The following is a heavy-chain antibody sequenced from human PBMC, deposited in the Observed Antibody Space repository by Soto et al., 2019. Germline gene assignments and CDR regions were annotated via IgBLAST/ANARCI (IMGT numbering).Heavy chain of an antibody. Sequence: QVTLKESGPVLVKPTEPLTLTCSVSGFSLTNGRMGVSWIRQPPGKALEWLAHFFSDAERSYSTSMQSRLNMYKDSSGSQVVLTMTNMAPADTATYFGARMDGDYNYYGLDVWGHGNAVTVSS. CDR3: ARMDGDYNYYGLDV. CDR1: GFSLTNGRMG. J-gene: IGHJ6*02. CDR2: FFSDAER. V-gene: IGHV2-26*01. D-gene: IGHD4-17*01.